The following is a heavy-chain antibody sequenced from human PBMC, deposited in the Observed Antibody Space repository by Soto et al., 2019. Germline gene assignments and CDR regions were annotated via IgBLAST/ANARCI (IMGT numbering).Heavy chain of an antibody. CDR3: PRVPDY. CDR1: GGSISSGGYS. CDR2: IYHSVST. V-gene: IGHV4-30-2*01. Sequence: QLQLQESGSGLVKPSQTLSLTCAVSGGSISSGGYSWSWIRQPPGKGLECIGYIYHSVSTYYNPSLKMQVAISVARSKYHFSLKLSSVTAADTAVYYCPRVPDYWGQGTLATVSS. J-gene: IGHJ4*02.